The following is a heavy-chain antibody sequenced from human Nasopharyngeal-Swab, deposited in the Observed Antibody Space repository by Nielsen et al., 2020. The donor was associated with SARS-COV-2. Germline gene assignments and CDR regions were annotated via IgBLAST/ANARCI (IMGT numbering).Heavy chain of an antibody. J-gene: IGHJ4*02. CDR3: ASGTVTPLHY. V-gene: IGHV3-13*01. CDR2: IGTAGDT. Sequence: GESLKISCAASGFTFSSYDMHWVRQATGKGLEWVSAIGTAGDTYYPGSVKGRFTISRENAKNSLYLQMNSLRAEDTAVYYCASGTVTPLHYWGQGTLVTVSS. D-gene: IGHD4-23*01. CDR1: GFTFSSYD.